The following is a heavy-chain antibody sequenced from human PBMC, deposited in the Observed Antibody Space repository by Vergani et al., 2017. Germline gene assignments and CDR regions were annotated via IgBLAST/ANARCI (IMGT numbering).Heavy chain of an antibody. V-gene: IGHV4-39*01. D-gene: IGHD7-27*01. CDR1: GGSISSSSYY. J-gene: IGHJ3*02. CDR3: ASHRSQLGSYAFDI. Sequence: QLQLQESGPGLVKPSETLSLTCTVSGGSISSSSYYWGWIRQPPGKGLEWIGSIYYSGSTYYNPSLKSRVTISVDTSKNQFSLKLSSVTAADTAVYYCASHRSQLGSYAFDIWGQGTMVTVSS. CDR2: IYYSGST.